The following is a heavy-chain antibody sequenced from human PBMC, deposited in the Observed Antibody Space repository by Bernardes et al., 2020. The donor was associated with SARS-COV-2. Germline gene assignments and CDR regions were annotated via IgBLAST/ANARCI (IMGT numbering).Heavy chain of an antibody. V-gene: IGHV3-43*01. CDR1: RLTCEGYT. Sequence: GGSLRLSCTAYRLTCEGYTMNWVRQVTRDGLSVVSRGSWDGNTKNYADSVKGRFIISRDSSRNTVHLQMDSLRKEDTALYYCATERQSLTVFGVGHDAFDFWGQGTMVTVS. CDR3: ATERQSLTVFGVGHDAFDF. CDR2: GSWDGNTK. D-gene: IGHD3-3*01. J-gene: IGHJ3*01.